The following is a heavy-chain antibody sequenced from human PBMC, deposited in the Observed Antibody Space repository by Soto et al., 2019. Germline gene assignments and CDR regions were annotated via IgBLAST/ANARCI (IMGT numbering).Heavy chain of an antibody. CDR3: ASASRVRSGYDYSHYYYGMDV. D-gene: IGHD3-22*01. V-gene: IGHV4-4*02. J-gene: IGHJ6*02. CDR2: INHSGST. CDR1: SGSISSSNW. Sequence: SETLSLTCAVSSGSISSSNWWSWVRQPPGKGMEWIGEINHSGSTNYNPYLKSRVTISVDTSKNQFSLKLSSVTDADTAVYYCASASRVRSGYDYSHYYYGMDVWGQGTTVTVSS.